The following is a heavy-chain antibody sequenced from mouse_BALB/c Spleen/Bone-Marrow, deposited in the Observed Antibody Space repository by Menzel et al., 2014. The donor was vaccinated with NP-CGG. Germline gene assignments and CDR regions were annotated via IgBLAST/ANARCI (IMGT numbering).Heavy chain of an antibody. V-gene: IGHV1-39*01. D-gene: IGHD2-14*01. CDR2: IDPSYGGI. Sequence: EVQLQQSGPELEKPGASVKISCTASGYSFTGYNMNWVKQTNGKSLEWIGIIDPSYGGITYNQKFKVKATLTVDKSSSPDYMHLKSLTAEDSSVYYCARAVEYRPLAYWGQGTLVTVSA. CDR3: ARAVEYRPLAY. CDR1: GYSFTGYN. J-gene: IGHJ3*01.